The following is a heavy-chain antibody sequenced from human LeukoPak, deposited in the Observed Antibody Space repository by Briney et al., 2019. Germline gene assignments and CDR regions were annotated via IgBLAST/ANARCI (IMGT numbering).Heavy chain of an antibody. J-gene: IGHJ4*02. CDR1: GYTFTGYY. Sequence: ASVKVSCKASGYTFTGYYMHWVRQAPGQGLEWMGGIIPIFGTANYAQKFQGRVTITADESTSAAYMELSSLRSEDTAVYYCARSLPLGANGNFDYWGQGTLVTVSS. D-gene: IGHD3-16*01. CDR3: ARSLPLGANGNFDY. V-gene: IGHV1-69*13. CDR2: IIPIFGTA.